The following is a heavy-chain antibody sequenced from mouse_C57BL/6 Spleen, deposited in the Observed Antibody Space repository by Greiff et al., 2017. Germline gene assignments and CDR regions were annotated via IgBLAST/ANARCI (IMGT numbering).Heavy chain of an antibody. D-gene: IGHD1-1*01. CDR2: IYPGDGDT. CDR3: ARAFSYYYGSSWFAY. CDR1: GYAFSSSW. J-gene: IGHJ3*01. Sequence: VQLQQSGPELVKPGASVKISCKASGYAFSSSWLNWVKQRPGKGLEWIGRIYPGDGDTNYNGKFKGKATLTADKSSSTAYMQLSSLTSEDSAVYFCARAFSYYYGSSWFAYWGQGTLVTVSA. V-gene: IGHV1-82*01.